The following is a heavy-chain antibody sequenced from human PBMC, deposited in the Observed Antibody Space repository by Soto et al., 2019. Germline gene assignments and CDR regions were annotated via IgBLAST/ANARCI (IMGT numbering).Heavy chain of an antibody. Sequence: SETLSLTCTVSGGSISSGGYYWNWIRQHPGKGLEWIGYIYYSGSTYYNPSLKSRVTISVDTSKNTLYLQMSSLRAEDTALYYCTKDPDSSTYYSGHWGQGTLVTVSS. V-gene: IGHV4-31*03. D-gene: IGHD2-2*01. CDR2: IYYSGST. CDR1: GGSISSGGYY. CDR3: TKDPDSSTYYSGH. J-gene: IGHJ4*02.